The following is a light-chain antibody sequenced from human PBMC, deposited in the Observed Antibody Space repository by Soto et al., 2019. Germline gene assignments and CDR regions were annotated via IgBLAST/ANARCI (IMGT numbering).Light chain of an antibody. CDR1: QVIDNY. CDR2: AGS. Sequence: DIQMTQSPSSLSASVGDRVTITCRASQVIDNYLAWYQQQPGKVPRLLIYAGSVLHAGVPPRFTGSGSGTDFNLTISSLQPEDVATYFCQKYNSAPWTFGQGTKVEIK. J-gene: IGKJ1*01. CDR3: QKYNSAPWT. V-gene: IGKV1-27*01.